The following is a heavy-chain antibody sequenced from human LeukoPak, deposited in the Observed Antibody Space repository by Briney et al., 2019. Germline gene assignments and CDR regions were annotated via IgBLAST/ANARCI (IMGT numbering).Heavy chain of an antibody. J-gene: IGHJ5*02. CDR3: ASLARGGNWFDP. CDR2: INHSGGT. CDR1: GGSFIGYD. Sequence: SETLSLTCAVYGGSFIGYDWTWIRQPPGKGLEWVGEINHSGGTNYNPSVKGRVTISGDTSKNQFSLKLSSVTAADTAVYYCASLARGGNWFDPWGQGTLVTVSS. D-gene: IGHD6-6*01. V-gene: IGHV4-34*01.